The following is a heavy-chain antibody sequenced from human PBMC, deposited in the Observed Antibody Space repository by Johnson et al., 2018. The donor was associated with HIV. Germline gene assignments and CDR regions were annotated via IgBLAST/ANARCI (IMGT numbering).Heavy chain of an antibody. CDR2: ISYDEIDK. D-gene: IGHD1-1*01. J-gene: IGHJ3*02. V-gene: IGHV3-30*03. CDR3: ARGYTWNDVSI. Sequence: QVQLVESGGGVVQPGRSLRLSCAASGFTFSSYAMHWVRQAPGKGLEWVAVISYDEIDKYYADSVTGRFTVSRDSSKNTLYLQMNSLRAEDTAVYYCARGYTWNDVSIWGQGTMVTVSS. CDR1: GFTFSSYA.